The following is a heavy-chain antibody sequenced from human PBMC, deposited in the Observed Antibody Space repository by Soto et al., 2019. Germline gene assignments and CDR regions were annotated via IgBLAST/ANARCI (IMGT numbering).Heavy chain of an antibody. CDR2: LIGGHYGT. D-gene: IGHD3-10*01. J-gene: IGHJ5*02. CDR3: AKGKSTGDIDWFDP. CDR1: GFTLQNYA. Sequence: SLRLSCTASGFTLQNYAMAWVRQAPGKGLEWVSTLIGGHYGTAYSYSVKGRFTVSRDNSKNCLYLQMNSLGVEDTAMYFCAKGKSTGDIDWFDPWGQGSLVTVSS. V-gene: IGHV3-23*01.